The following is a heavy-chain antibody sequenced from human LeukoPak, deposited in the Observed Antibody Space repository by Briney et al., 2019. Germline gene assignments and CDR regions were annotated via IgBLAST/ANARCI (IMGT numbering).Heavy chain of an antibody. Sequence: SETLSRTCTVSGGSISSYYWSWIRQPAGKGLEWIGRIYTSGSTNYNPSLKSRVTMSVDTSKNQFSLKLSSVTAADTAVYYCARMYSSGWYSDYWGQGTLVTVSS. CDR3: ARMYSSGWYSDY. V-gene: IGHV4-4*07. D-gene: IGHD6-19*01. CDR2: IYTSGST. CDR1: GGSISSYY. J-gene: IGHJ4*02.